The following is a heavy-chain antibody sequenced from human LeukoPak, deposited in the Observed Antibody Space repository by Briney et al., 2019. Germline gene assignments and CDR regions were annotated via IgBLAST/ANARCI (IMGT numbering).Heavy chain of an antibody. V-gene: IGHV4-39*07. CDR1: GGSISSSSYY. CDR3: ARGPPSGSGWYRLLRRIEY. CDR2: INHSGST. D-gene: IGHD6-19*01. Sequence: PSETLSLTCTVSGGSISSSSYYWGWIRQPPGKGLEWIGEINHSGSTNYNPSLKSRVTISVDTSKNQFSLKLSSVTAADTAVYYCARGPPSGSGWYRLLRRIEYWGQGTLVTVSS. J-gene: IGHJ4*02.